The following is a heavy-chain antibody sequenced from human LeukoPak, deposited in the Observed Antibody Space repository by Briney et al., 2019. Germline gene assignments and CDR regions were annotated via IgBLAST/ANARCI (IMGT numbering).Heavy chain of an antibody. D-gene: IGHD2/OR15-2a*01. CDR3: ARLVSSV. J-gene: IGHJ4*02. V-gene: IGHV3-48*04. Sequence: GGTLRLSCAASGFTFSSYSMNWVREAPGEGLEWVSYISSSSSTIYYADSVKGRFTISRDNAKNSLDLQMNSLRAEDTAVYYCARLVSSVWAQGTLVTVSS. CDR2: ISSSSSTI. CDR1: GFTFSSYS.